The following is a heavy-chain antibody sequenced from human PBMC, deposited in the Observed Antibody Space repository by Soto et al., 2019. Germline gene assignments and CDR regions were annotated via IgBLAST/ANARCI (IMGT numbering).Heavy chain of an antibody. CDR1: GGSISSYY. CDR3: ARKNGSGWYKHYYYGMDV. CDR2: IYYSGST. J-gene: IGHJ6*02. Sequence: SETLSLTCTVSGGSISSYYWSWIRQPPGKGLEWIGYIYYSGSTNYNPSLKSRVTISVDTSKNQFSLKLSSVTAADTAVYYCARKNGSGWYKHYYYGMDVWGQGTTVTVSS. V-gene: IGHV4-59*01. D-gene: IGHD6-19*01.